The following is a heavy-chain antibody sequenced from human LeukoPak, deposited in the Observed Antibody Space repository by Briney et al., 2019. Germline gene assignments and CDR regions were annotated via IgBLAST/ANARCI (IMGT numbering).Heavy chain of an antibody. CDR3: TTAYYYGTGGAHH. CDR1: GFTFSNAW. V-gene: IGHV3-15*01. D-gene: IGHD3-10*01. J-gene: IGHJ5*02. CDR2: IKSKTDGGTT. Sequence: GGSLRLSCAASGFTFSNAWMSWVRQAPGKGLEWVGHIKSKTDGGTTDYAAPVKGRFTISRDDSKDTLYLQVNSLKTEDTAVYYCTTAYYYGTGGAHHWGRGTLVTVSS.